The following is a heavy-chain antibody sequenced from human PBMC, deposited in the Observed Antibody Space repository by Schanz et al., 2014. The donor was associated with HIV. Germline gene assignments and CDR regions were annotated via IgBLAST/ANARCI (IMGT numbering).Heavy chain of an antibody. CDR3: AKDAGGAMDV. V-gene: IGHV3-30*18. J-gene: IGHJ6*02. Sequence: QVQLVESGGGVVQPGRSLRLSCAASGFTFSNYGMNWVRQAPGKGLEWVAVISYDGSKKYYGDSSKGRFTISRDNSKNTLYLQMNSLRPEDTAVYYCAKDAGGAMDVWGQGTTVTVSS. D-gene: IGHD3-16*01. CDR1: GFTFSNYG. CDR2: ISYDGSKK.